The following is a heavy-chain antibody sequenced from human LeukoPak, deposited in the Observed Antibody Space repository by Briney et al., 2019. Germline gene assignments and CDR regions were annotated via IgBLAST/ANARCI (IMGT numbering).Heavy chain of an antibody. CDR2: ISGSGGST. V-gene: IGHV3-23*01. CDR1: GFAFSSYA. D-gene: IGHD3-10*01. CDR3: AKTRSYGSGSRFDY. Sequence: GGSLRLSCAASGFAFSSYAMSWVRQAPGKGLEWVSAISGSGGSTYYADSVKGRFTISRDNSKNTLYLQMNSLRAEDTAVYYCAKTRSYGSGSRFDYWGQGTLVTVSS. J-gene: IGHJ4*02.